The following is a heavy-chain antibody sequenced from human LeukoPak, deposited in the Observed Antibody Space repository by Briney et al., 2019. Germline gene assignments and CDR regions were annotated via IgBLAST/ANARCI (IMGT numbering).Heavy chain of an antibody. CDR2: IYYSGST. J-gene: IGHJ4*02. D-gene: IGHD3-22*01. CDR1: GGSISSYY. Sequence: SETLSLTCTVSGGSISSYYWSWIRQPPGKGLEWIGYIYYSGSTNYNPSLKSRVTISVDTSKNQFSLKLSSVTAADTAVYYCARDIYYYDSSGSRVFNYWGQGTLVTVSS. V-gene: IGHV4-59*01. CDR3: ARDIYYYDSSGSRVFNY.